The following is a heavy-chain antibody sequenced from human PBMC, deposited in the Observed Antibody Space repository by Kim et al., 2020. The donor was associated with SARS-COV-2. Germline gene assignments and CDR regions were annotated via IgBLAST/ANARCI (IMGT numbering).Heavy chain of an antibody. V-gene: IGHV3-9*01. CDR3: ALYNWNGAW. J-gene: IGHJ4*02. CDR1: GFTFDDYA. D-gene: IGHD1-20*01. CDR2: ISWNSGSI. Sequence: GGSLRLSCAASGFTFDDYAMHWVRQAPGKGLEWVSGISWNSGSIGYADSVKGRFTISRDNAKNSLYLQMNSLRAEDTALYYCALYNWNGAWWGQGTLVTVSS.